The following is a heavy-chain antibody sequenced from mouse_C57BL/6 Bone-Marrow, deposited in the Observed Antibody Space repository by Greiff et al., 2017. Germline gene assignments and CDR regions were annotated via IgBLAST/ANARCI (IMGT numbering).Heavy chain of an antibody. CDR3: ARDDESFLYYAMDY. CDR2: ISDGGSYT. D-gene: IGHD1-3*01. Sequence: VQLKESGGGLVKPGGSLKLSCAASGFTFSSYAMSWVRQTPEKRLEWVATISDGGSYTYYPDNVKGRFTISRDNAKNNLYLQMSHLKSEDTAMYDCARDDESFLYYAMDYWGQGTSVTVSS. V-gene: IGHV5-4*01. J-gene: IGHJ4*01. CDR1: GFTFSSYA.